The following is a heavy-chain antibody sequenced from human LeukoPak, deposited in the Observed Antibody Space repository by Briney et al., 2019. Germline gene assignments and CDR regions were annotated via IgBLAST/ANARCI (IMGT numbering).Heavy chain of an antibody. Sequence: GGSLRLSCSVSGLTFSSYAMSWVRRAPGEGLEWVSAVDSSGGNTYYADSVKGRFTISRDNSKNTLYLLMNSLRADDAAVYFCAKHYGSGRYYNYLDYWGRGTLVTVSS. CDR3: AKHYGSGRYYNYLDY. V-gene: IGHV3-23*01. CDR1: GLTFSSYA. J-gene: IGHJ4*02. D-gene: IGHD3-10*01. CDR2: VDSSGGNT.